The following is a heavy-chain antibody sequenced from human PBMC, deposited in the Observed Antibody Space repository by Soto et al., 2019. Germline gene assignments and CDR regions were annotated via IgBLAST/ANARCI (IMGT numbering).Heavy chain of an antibody. Sequence: GGSLRLSCAASGFTFSSYAMHWVRQAPGKGLEWVAVISYDGSNKYYADSVKGRFTISRDNSKNTLYLQMNSLRAEDTAVYYCARDSDYGPRFYYGMDVWGQGTTVTVSS. CDR3: ARDSDYGPRFYYGMDV. J-gene: IGHJ6*02. CDR1: GFTFSSYA. V-gene: IGHV3-30-3*01. CDR2: ISYDGSNK. D-gene: IGHD3-10*01.